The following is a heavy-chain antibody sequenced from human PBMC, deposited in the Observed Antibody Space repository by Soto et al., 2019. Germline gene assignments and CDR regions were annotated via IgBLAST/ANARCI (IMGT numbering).Heavy chain of an antibody. Sequence: ALVKVSCKASGYTFTSYYMHWVRQAPGQGPQWVGIVNPSGGSTSYAQKFQGRVTMTRDTSTSTVYMELSSLRSEDTAVYYCATLGGRDYYDSSGYHIEGYYGMDVWGQGTTVTVSS. CDR3: ATLGGRDYYDSSGYHIEGYYGMDV. D-gene: IGHD3-22*01. CDR1: GYTFTSYY. CDR2: VNPSGGST. J-gene: IGHJ6*02. V-gene: IGHV1-46*01.